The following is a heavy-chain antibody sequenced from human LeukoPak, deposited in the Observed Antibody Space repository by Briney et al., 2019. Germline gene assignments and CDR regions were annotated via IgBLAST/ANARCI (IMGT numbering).Heavy chain of an antibody. CDR2: INPNSGGT. V-gene: IGHV1-2*06. CDR1: GYTFTGYY. CDR3: AIGDPPRITIFGVVIAPDY. Sequence: ASVKVSCKASGYTFTGYYMHWVRQAPGQGLEWMGRINPNSGGTNYAQKFQGRVTMTRDTSISTAYIELSRLRSDDTAVYYCAIGDPPRITIFGVVIAPDYWGQGTLVTVSS. D-gene: IGHD3-3*01. J-gene: IGHJ4*02.